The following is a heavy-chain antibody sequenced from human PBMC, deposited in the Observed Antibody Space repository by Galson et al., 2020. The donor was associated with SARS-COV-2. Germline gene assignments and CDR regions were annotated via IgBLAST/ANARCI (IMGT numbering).Heavy chain of an antibody. CDR3: ASHKWELLGYFDY. Sequence: QLGESLKISCAASGFTFSSYAMHWVRQAPGKGLEWVAVISYDGSNTYYADSVKGRFTTSRDNSKNTLYLQMNSLRAEDTAVYYCASHKWELLGYFDYWGQGTLVTVSS. CDR2: ISYDGSNT. V-gene: IGHV3-30*04. D-gene: IGHD1-26*01. J-gene: IGHJ4*02. CDR1: GFTFSSYA.